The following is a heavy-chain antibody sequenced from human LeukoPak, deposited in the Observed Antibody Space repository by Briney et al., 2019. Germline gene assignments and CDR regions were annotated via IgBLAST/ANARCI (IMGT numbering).Heavy chain of an antibody. CDR2: ISWNSGSI. CDR1: GYTFDDYA. CDR3: AKAEGFFGGYYDH. Sequence: PGGSLRLSCAASGYTFDDYAMHWARQAPGKGLEWVSGISWNSGSIDYADSVKGRFTISRDNAKNSLYLQMNSLRAEDTAFYYCAKAEGFFGGYYDHWGQGTLVTVSS. V-gene: IGHV3-9*01. D-gene: IGHD4-23*01. J-gene: IGHJ4*02.